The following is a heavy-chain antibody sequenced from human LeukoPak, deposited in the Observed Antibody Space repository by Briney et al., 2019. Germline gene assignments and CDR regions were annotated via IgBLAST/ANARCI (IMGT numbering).Heavy chain of an antibody. CDR2: IYYSGST. V-gene: IGHV4-59*12. CDR3: ARSYYYYYMDV. CDR1: GGSMNGYY. Sequence: SETLSLTCNVSGGSMNGYYWSWIRQPPGKGLEWIGYIYYSGSTNYNPSLKSRVTISVDTSKNQFSLKLSSVTAADTAVYYCARSYYYYYMDVWGKGTTVTVSS. J-gene: IGHJ6*03.